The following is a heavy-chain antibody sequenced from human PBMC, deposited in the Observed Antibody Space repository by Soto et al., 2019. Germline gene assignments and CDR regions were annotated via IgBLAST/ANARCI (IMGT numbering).Heavy chain of an antibody. CDR3: TRAERFPRSWFDP. J-gene: IGHJ5*02. Sequence: NPSESLSLTCIYAGYFVSGGCRRAWIRQPPGKGPEWIASIYHSGEATYNPSLQSRVTISLDTSNNHFSLKMASLTAADTALYFCTRAERFPRSWFDPWGQGTQVTVSS. V-gene: IGHV4-38-2*02. D-gene: IGHD3-10*01. CDR2: IYHSGEA. CDR1: GYFVSGGCR.